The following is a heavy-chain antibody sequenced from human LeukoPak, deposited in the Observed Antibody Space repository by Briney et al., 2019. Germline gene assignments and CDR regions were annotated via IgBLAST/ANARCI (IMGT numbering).Heavy chain of an antibody. Sequence: PGGSLRLSCAASGFTFNRYAMNWVRQAPGKGLEWVALIYSGGTTNYADSVKGRFTISRDNSKNTLYLQMTNVRAEDTAVYYCARDPPGIAASVSGGWGQGTLVTVSS. V-gene: IGHV3-53*01. CDR1: GFTFNRYA. J-gene: IGHJ4*02. CDR3: ARDPPGIAASVSGG. D-gene: IGHD6-13*01. CDR2: IYSGGTT.